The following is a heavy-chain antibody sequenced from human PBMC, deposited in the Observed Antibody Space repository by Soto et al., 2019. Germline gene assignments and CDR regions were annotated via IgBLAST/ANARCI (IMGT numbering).Heavy chain of an antibody. CDR2: LSAYNGDT. J-gene: IGHJ3*02. D-gene: IGHD3-3*02. V-gene: IGHV1-18*04. CDR1: DYTFNTYG. Sequence: QVQLVQSGAEVKKPGASVKVSCKASDYTFNTYGVSWVRQAPGQGLEWMGWLSAYNGDTHSAHNLQDRVTMTRDTSTSTGYMRLRIMRSDDTAMYYCARDARAIMETPTAAFHIWGQGTVVNASS. CDR3: ARDARAIMETPTAAFHI.